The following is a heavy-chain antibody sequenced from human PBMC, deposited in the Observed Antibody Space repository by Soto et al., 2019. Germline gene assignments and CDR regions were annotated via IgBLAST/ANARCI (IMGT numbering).Heavy chain of an antibody. D-gene: IGHD6-6*01. J-gene: IGHJ6*02. Sequence: QVQLVQSGAEVKKPGASVKVSCKASGYTFTSYDINWVRQATGQGPEWMGWMNPNSGNTGYAQKFQGRVTMTRNTSISTAYMELSSLRSEDTAVYYCARGWVAARPHYYYGMDVWGQGTTVTVSS. CDR1: GYTFTSYD. CDR3: ARGWVAARPHYYYGMDV. V-gene: IGHV1-8*01. CDR2: MNPNSGNT.